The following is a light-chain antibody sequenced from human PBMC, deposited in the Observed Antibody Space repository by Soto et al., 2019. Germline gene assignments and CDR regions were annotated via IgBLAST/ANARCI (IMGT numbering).Light chain of an antibody. CDR3: QQYSSWPLT. Sequence: EVVLTQSPATLSVSPGERATLSCRASQSVNSGLAWYQQKPGQAPRLLIYGASTRATDIPARFSGSGSGTEFTLTVSSLQSEDFAVYSCQQYSSWPLTFGGGTKVESK. CDR2: GAS. CDR1: QSVNSG. J-gene: IGKJ4*01. V-gene: IGKV3-15*01.